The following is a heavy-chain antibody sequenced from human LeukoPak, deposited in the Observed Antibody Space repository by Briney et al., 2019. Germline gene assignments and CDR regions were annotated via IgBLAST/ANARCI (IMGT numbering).Heavy chain of an antibody. D-gene: IGHD5-18*01. V-gene: IGHV3-33*01. J-gene: IGHJ4*02. CDR2: IWYDGSNK. CDR1: GFTFSSYG. Sequence: PGGSLRLSCAASGFTFSSYGMHWVRQAPGKGLEWVAVIWYDGSNKYYADSVNGRFSISRDNSKNTLFLEMNSLRADDTAVYYCAGDRVPTALAQPLDYWGQGTLVTVSS. CDR3: AGDRVPTALAQPLDY.